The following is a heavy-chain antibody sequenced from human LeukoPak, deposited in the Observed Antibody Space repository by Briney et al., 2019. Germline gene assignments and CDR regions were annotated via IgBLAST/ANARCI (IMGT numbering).Heavy chain of an antibody. CDR3: ARYCDSTSCYTPDAFDI. Sequence: PGGSLRLSCAASGFTFSSYAMSWVRQAPGKGLEWVSAISGSGGSTYYADSVKGRFTISRDNSKNTLYLQMNSLRAEDTAVYYCARYCDSTSCYTPDAFDIWGQGTMVTVSS. V-gene: IGHV3-23*01. CDR2: ISGSGGST. CDR1: GFTFSSYA. D-gene: IGHD2-2*02. J-gene: IGHJ3*02.